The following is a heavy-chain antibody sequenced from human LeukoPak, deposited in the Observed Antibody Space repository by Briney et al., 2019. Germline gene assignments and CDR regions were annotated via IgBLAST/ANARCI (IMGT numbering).Heavy chain of an antibody. V-gene: IGHV4-34*01. Sequence: PSETLSLTCTVSGGSISSYYWSWLRQPPEKGLEWIREINRSGSTNYNPSLKSRVSISVDTSKNQFSLKLSSVTAADTAVYYCARGGFYCGDDCYVDYWGQGTLVTVSS. D-gene: IGHD2-21*02. CDR1: GGSISSYY. J-gene: IGHJ4*02. CDR2: INRSGST. CDR3: ARGGFYCGDDCYVDY.